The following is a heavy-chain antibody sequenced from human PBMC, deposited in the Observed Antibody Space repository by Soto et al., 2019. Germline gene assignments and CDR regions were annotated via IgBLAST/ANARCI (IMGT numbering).Heavy chain of an antibody. D-gene: IGHD6-13*01. J-gene: IGHJ6*03. Sequence: ASVKVSCKASGYTFTSYDINWVRQATGQGLEWMGWMNPNSGNTGYAQKYQGRVTMTRNTSISTAYMELSSLRSEDTAVYYCARMGWVGNSSSPYYYHYYMDVWGKGTTVTVSS. V-gene: IGHV1-8*01. CDR2: MNPNSGNT. CDR1: GYTFTSYD. CDR3: ARMGWVGNSSSPYYYHYYMDV.